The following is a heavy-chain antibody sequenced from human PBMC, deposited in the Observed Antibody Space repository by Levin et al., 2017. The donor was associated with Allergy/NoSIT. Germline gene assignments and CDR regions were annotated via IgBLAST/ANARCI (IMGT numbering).Heavy chain of an antibody. CDR3: ARSRGVRALGFDY. J-gene: IGHJ4*02. Sequence: GGSLRLSCAASGFTFSSYWMSWVRQAPGKGLEWVANIKQDGSEKYYVDSVKGRFTISRDNAKNSLYLQMNSLRAEDTAVYYCARSRGVRALGFDYWGQGTLVTVSS. D-gene: IGHD3-10*01. V-gene: IGHV3-7*01. CDR1: GFTFSSYW. CDR2: IKQDGSEK.